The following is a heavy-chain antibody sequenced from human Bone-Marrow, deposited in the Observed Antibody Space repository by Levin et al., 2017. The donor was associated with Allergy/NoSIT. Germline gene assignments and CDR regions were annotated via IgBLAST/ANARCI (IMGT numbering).Heavy chain of an antibody. CDR3: ARARGYSSGPKQADDAFDI. Sequence: GGSLRLSCAASGFTFSSYDMHWVRQATGKGLEWVSAIGTAGDTYYPGSVKGRFTISRENAKNSLYLQMNSLRAGDTAVYYCARARGYSSGPKQADDAFDIWGQGTMVTVSS. J-gene: IGHJ3*02. CDR1: GFTFSSYD. D-gene: IGHD6-19*01. CDR2: IGTAGDT. V-gene: IGHV3-13*01.